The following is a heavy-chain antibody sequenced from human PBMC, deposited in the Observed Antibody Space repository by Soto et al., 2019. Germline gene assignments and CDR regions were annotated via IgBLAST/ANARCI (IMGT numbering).Heavy chain of an antibody. V-gene: IGHV5-10-1*01. CDR1: GYSFTCYW. CDR2: IDPRVCYN. D-gene: IGHD3-10*01. Sequence: PGESMMISCTGSGYSFTCYWNSWVRTMPGKGLERMGRIDPRVCYNNYSGTCQGHVTISADNSISTAYLQWSSLMASDTAMYYCARLHSYSYGSGSYPPDYYYGMDVWGQGTTVTVPS. J-gene: IGHJ6*02. CDR3: ARLHSYSYGSGSYPPDYYYGMDV.